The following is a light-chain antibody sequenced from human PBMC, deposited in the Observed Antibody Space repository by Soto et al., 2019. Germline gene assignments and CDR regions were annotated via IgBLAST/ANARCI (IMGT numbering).Light chain of an antibody. J-gene: IGKJ3*01. Sequence: AIRMTQSPSSFSASTGDRVTITCRASQGISSYLAWYQQKPGKAPKLLIYAASTLQSGVPSRFSGSGSGTDFTLTISCLQSEDFATYYCHQYYSYPHTFGHGTKVDIK. CDR2: AAS. CDR1: QGISSY. V-gene: IGKV1-8*01. CDR3: HQYYSYPHT.